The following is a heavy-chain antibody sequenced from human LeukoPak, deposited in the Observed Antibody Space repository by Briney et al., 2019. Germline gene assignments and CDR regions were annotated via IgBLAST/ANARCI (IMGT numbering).Heavy chain of an antibody. CDR3: AKSRARREGSSGSIDY. Sequence: PGGSLRLSCAASGFTFSNYVMSWVRQAPGKGLECVSEISGRGGSTYYADSVKGLFIISRNNSKNPVHLQMNSLRAEDTALYYCAKSRARREGSSGSIDYWGQGTLVTVSS. D-gene: IGHD3-22*01. CDR1: GFTFSNYV. CDR2: ISGRGGST. V-gene: IGHV3-23*01. J-gene: IGHJ4*02.